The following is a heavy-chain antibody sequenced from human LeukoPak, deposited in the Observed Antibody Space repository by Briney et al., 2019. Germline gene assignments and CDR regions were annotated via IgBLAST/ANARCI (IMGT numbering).Heavy chain of an antibody. CDR1: GYTFTSYY. CDR3: TRDEGYCSSASCSAELDY. J-gene: IGHJ4*02. Sequence: ASVKVSCKASGYTFTSYYMHWVRQAPGQGLEWMGIINPSGGSTSYAQKFQGRVTMTRDTSTSTVYMELSSLRSEDTAVYYCTRDEGYCSSASCSAELDYWGQGTLVTVSS. CDR2: INPSGGST. D-gene: IGHD2-2*01. V-gene: IGHV1-46*01.